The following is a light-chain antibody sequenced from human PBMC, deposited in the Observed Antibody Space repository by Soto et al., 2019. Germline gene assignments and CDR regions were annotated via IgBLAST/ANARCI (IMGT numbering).Light chain of an antibody. CDR3: QQYETSPIT. V-gene: IGKV3-20*01. J-gene: IGKJ5*01. Sequence: IVLTQSPGPLSLSPGESATLLCRASQSVSSRSLAGYQQKPGQAPRLLIYGVSTRATGITDRFSGSGSGTDFTLTSTPLEPEDFALYFCQQYETSPITFGQGTRLDIK. CDR1: QSVSSRS. CDR2: GVS.